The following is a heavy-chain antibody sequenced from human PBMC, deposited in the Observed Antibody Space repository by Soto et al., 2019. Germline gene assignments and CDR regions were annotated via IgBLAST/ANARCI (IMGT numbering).Heavy chain of an antibody. D-gene: IGHD3-9*01. CDR1: DDNINSDKYY. CDR3: ARLEGLATISYYFDF. CDR2: IYYRGNA. Sequence: SETLSLTCSVSDDNINSDKYYWGWISQPPGKGLEWIGSIYYRGNAYYNPSLQTRVTISLDKSKSQFSLKLNSVTAADSAVYFCARLEGLATISYYFDFWGPGALVTVSS. V-gene: IGHV4-39*01. J-gene: IGHJ4*02.